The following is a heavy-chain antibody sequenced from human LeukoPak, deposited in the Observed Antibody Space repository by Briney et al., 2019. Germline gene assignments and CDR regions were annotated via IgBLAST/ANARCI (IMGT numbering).Heavy chain of an antibody. J-gene: IGHJ3*02. CDR1: GGSISSYY. Sequence: PSETLSLTCTVSGGSISSYYWSWIRQPPGKGLEWIGYIYYSGSTNYNPSLKSRVTISVDTSKNQFSLKLSSVTAADTAVYYCASSYTIAVAGSYDAFDIWGQGTMVTVSS. CDR3: ASSYTIAVAGSYDAFDI. CDR2: IYYSGST. V-gene: IGHV4-59*08. D-gene: IGHD6-19*01.